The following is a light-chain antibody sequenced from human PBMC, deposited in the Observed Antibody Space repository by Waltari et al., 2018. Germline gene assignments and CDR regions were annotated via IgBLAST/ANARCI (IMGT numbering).Light chain of an antibody. V-gene: IGKV1-5*03. CDR2: KAS. J-gene: IGKJ5*01. CDR3: QHYNSYSPIT. CDR1: QSLSGW. Sequence: DIQMTQSPSTLSASTGDRVPITCRASQSLSGWLAWYQQKPGKAPKLLIFKASNLQSGVPSRFSGSGSGTDFTLTISSLQPDDFATYYCQHYNSYSPITFGQGTRLEIK.